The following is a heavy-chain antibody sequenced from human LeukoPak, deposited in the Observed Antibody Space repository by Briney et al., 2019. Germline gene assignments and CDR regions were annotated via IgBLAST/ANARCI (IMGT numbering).Heavy chain of an antibody. Sequence: GASVKVSCKTSGDTFTSYDINWVRQATGQQLEWMGWMNPRSGNTIYTQKFQGRVAMTRDTSTSTAYMELSSLRSEDTAVYYCARGGTLVQGVTILYGMDVWGQGTTVTVSS. CDR1: GDTFTSYD. CDR2: MNPRSGNT. D-gene: IGHD3-10*01. CDR3: ARGGTLVQGVTILYGMDV. J-gene: IGHJ6*02. V-gene: IGHV1-8*01.